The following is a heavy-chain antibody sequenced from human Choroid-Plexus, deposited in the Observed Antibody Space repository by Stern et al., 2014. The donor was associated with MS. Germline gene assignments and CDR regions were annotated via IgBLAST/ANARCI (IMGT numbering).Heavy chain of an antibody. Sequence: VQLVESGGGVVQPGRPLRLSCVASGFTFGSCAMHWVRQAPGKGLEWGAGVSYDGRKKYYADSVKGRFTSSRDNSQNTLYMQMSSLRPEDTAVYYCAKDRQYLTYFFDHWGQGSLVTVSS. J-gene: IGHJ5*02. CDR2: VSYDGRKK. V-gene: IGHV3-30*18. CDR1: GFTFGSCA. CDR3: AKDRQYLTYFFDH. D-gene: IGHD2/OR15-2a*01.